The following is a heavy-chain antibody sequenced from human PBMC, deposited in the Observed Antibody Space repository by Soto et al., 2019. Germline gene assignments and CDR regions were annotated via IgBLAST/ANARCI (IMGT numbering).Heavy chain of an antibody. CDR2: ISAGGDST. Sequence: GGSLRLSCAASGFTFISYAMSLFRHSPFKWLEWVSSISAGGDSTYYADSVKGRFTITRDNSKNTLYLQMNSLRAADTAVYYCAKDHGYAGGWHTPYYFDSWGQGTLVTVSS. CDR3: AKDHGYAGGWHTPYYFDS. CDR1: GFTFISYA. J-gene: IGHJ4*02. V-gene: IGHV3-23*01. D-gene: IGHD6-19*01.